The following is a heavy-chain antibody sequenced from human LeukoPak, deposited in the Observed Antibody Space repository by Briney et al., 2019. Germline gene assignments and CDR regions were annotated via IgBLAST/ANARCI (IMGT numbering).Heavy chain of an antibody. CDR1: SGSISNYY. V-gene: IGHV4-4*07. CDR3: ARGPYCGGDCYFAY. J-gene: IGHJ4*02. D-gene: IGHD2-21*01. CDR2: IYTSGTT. Sequence: PETLSLTCTVSSGSISNYYWSWIRQPAGKGLEWIGRIYTSGTTNYNPSLKSRVTMSVDTSKNQFSLKLSSVTAADTAVYYCARGPYCGGDCYFAYWGQGTLVTVSS.